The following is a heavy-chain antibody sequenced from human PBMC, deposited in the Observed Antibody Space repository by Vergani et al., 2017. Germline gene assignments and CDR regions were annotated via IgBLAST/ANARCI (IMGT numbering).Heavy chain of an antibody. CDR3: ARDEYRRSYYDFWSGYGAFDI. J-gene: IGHJ3*02. Sequence: QVQLVESGGGLVKPGGYLRLSCAASGFTFSDYYMSWIRQAPGKGLEWVSYISNGGITIYYTDSVKGRFSISRDNAKNSLYLQMNSLRAEDTAVYYCARDEYRRSYYDFWSGYGAFDIWGQGTMVTVSS. D-gene: IGHD3-3*01. V-gene: IGHV3-11*01. CDR1: GFTFSDYY. CDR2: ISNGGITI.